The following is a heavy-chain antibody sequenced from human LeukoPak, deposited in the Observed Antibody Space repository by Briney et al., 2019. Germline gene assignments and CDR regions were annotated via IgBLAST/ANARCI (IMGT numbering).Heavy chain of an antibody. CDR1: GGSISSGDYY. D-gene: IGHD3-22*01. V-gene: IGHV4-30-4*01. CDR2: IYYSGST. Sequence: SQTLSLTCTVSGGSISSGDYYWSWIRQPPGKGLEWIGYIYYSGSTYYNPSLKSRVTISVDTSKNQFSLKLSSVTAAGTAVYYCALRYYYDSSGYSPSWDAFDIWGQGTMVTVSS. CDR3: ALRYYYDSSGYSPSWDAFDI. J-gene: IGHJ3*02.